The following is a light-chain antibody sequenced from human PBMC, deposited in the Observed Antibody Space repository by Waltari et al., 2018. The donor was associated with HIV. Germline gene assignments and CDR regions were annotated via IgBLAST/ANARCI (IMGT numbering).Light chain of an antibody. CDR3: QEYNTYSET. CDR2: EAS. CDR1: QSIGSW. J-gene: IGKJ1*01. Sequence: DIQMTQPPSTLSASAGDRVTITCRASQSIGSWLAWYQQKPGKAPTLLISEASTLQTGVPSRFSGSGSGTEFTLTISSLHPDDFATYYCQEYNTYSETFGQGTKVEIK. V-gene: IGKV1-5*03.